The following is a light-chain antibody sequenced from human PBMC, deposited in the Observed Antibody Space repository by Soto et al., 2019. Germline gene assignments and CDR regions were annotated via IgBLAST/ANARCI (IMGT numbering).Light chain of an antibody. J-gene: IGKJ1*01. CDR1: QSVSSN. Sequence: ELLMTQSPVTLAVSPGDRATLPCRASQSVSSNLAWYPPKPGQAPSLLIYGAFTRATGIPARFSGTGSGTEFTLTISSLQSEDVALYYGQQYNDWPLTVGQGTKGDIK. CDR3: QQYNDWPLT. CDR2: GAF. V-gene: IGKV3-15*01.